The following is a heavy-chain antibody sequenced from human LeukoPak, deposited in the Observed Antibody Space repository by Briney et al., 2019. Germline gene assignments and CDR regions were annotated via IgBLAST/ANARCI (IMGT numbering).Heavy chain of an antibody. CDR3: ARGTYRSSSPSIGMPYYLDY. Sequence: PGGSLRLSCAASGFTFTRYSMNWVRQAPGKGLEWVSSISSSGSYIFYAQSVEGRFIISRDNAKNPHYLQMNSLRVDDTAVYFCARGTYRSSSPSIGMPYYLDYWGQGILVTVSS. J-gene: IGHJ4*02. V-gene: IGHV3-21*01. CDR2: ISSSGSYI. CDR1: GFTFTRYS. D-gene: IGHD6-6*01.